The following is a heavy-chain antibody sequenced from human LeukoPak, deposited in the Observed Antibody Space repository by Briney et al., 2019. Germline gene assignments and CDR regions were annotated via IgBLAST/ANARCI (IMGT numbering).Heavy chain of an antibody. CDR1: GFIFSDYY. J-gene: IGHJ6*03. CDR3: ARAGELRYMDV. D-gene: IGHD3-16*01. Sequence: PGGSLRLSCAASGFIFSDYYMSWIRQAPGKGLEWVSTIKGTGLTTYYADSVKGRFTISRDNAKNSLFLQMSSPRADGTAIYYCARAGELRYMDVWGKGTAVTVSS. CDR2: IKGTGLTT. V-gene: IGHV3-11*04.